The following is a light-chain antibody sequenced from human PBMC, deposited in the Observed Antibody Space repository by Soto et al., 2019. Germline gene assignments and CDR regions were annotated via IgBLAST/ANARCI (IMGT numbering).Light chain of an antibody. V-gene: IGLV2-14*01. CDR1: SSDVGGYNY. J-gene: IGLJ1*01. Sequence: QSALTQAASVSGSPGQSITISCTGASSDVGGYNYVSWYQQHPGKAPKLMIYDVSNRPSGVSNRFSGSKSGNTASLTISGLQAEDEADYYCSSYTSSSTPLYVFGPGTKVTFL. CDR3: SSYTSSSTPLYV. CDR2: DVS.